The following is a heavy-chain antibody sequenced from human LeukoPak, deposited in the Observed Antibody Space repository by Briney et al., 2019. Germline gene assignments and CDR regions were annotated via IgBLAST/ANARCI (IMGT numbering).Heavy chain of an antibody. V-gene: IGHV3-21*01. CDR2: ISSSSSYI. J-gene: IGHJ5*02. Sequence: GGSLRLSCAASGFTFSSYSMNWVRQAPGKGLEWVSSISSSSSYIYYADSVKGRFTISRDNAKNSLYLQMNSLRAEDTAVYYCARGSECGGDCSNLFDPWGQGTLVTVSS. D-gene: IGHD2-21*02. CDR1: GFTFSSYS. CDR3: ARGSECGGDCSNLFDP.